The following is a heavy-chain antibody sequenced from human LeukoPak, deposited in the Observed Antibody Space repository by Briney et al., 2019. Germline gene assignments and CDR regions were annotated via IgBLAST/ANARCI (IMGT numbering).Heavy chain of an antibody. CDR1: GFTFSNYG. D-gene: IGHD3-3*01. V-gene: IGHV3-30*02. CDR3: AKEPPRGLLEWLLCYFDY. CDR2: IRYDGSNK. Sequence: SGGSLRLSCAASGFTFSNYGMHWVRQAPGKGLEWVAFIRYDGSNKYYADSVKGRFTISRDNSKNTLYLQMNSLRAEDTAMYYCAKEPPRGLLEWLLCYFDYWGQGTLVTVSS. J-gene: IGHJ4*02.